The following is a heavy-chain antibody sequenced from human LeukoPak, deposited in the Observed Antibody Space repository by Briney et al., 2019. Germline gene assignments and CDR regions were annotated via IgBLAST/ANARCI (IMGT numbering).Heavy chain of an antibody. V-gene: IGHV1-46*01. CDR2: INPSPGTT. D-gene: IGHD2-2*01. CDR1: GYTFISYY. J-gene: IGHJ6*02. CDR3: ARSDIVVGEYGMDV. Sequence: GASVKVSCRASGYTFISYYIHWVRQAPGQGLEWMGIINPSPGTTNYAQKFQGRVTMTRDTSTSTVYMEVSSLRSEDTAVYYCARSDIVVGEYGMDVWGQGTTVTVSS.